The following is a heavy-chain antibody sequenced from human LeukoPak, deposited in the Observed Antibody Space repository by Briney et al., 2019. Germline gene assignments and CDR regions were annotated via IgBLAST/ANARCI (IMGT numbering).Heavy chain of an antibody. Sequence: PGGSLRLSSAASGFTFSSYAMHWVRQAPGKGLEWVAVISYDGSNKYYADSVKGRFTISRDNSKNTLYLQMNSLRAEDTAVYYCARSPEYCSGGSCSWGQGTLVTVSS. CDR2: ISYDGSNK. J-gene: IGHJ5*02. CDR1: GFTFSSYA. D-gene: IGHD2-15*01. CDR3: ARSPEYCSGGSCS. V-gene: IGHV3-30*04.